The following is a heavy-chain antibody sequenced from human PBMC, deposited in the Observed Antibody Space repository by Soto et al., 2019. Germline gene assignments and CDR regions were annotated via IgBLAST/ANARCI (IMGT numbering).Heavy chain of an antibody. CDR2: IYPGDSDT. Sequence: GESLKISCKGSGYSFTSYWIGWVRQMPGKGLEWMGIIYPGDSDTRYSPSFQGQVTISADKSISTAYLQWSSLKASDTAMYYCARHRDMSGYDYAFDIWGQGTMVTVSS. J-gene: IGHJ3*02. CDR3: ARHRDMSGYDYAFDI. D-gene: IGHD5-12*01. V-gene: IGHV5-51*01. CDR1: GYSFTSYW.